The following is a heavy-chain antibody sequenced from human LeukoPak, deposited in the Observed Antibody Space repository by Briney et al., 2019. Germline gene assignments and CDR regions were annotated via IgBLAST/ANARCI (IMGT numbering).Heavy chain of an antibody. CDR2: MNPNSGNT. CDR3: ARGRPTSY. J-gene: IGHJ4*02. CDR1: GYTFTAYA. V-gene: IGHV1-8*02. Sequence: GGSLRLSCKASGYTFTAYAMIWVRQAPGQGLEWMGWMNPNSGNTGYAQKFQGRVTMTRNTSISTAYMELSSLRSEDTAVYYCARGRPTSYWGQGTLVTVSS.